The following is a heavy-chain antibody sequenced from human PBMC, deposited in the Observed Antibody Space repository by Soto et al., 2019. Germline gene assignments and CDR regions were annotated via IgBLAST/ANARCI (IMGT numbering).Heavy chain of an antibody. CDR2: IGTTGDT. CDR1: GFTFSSYD. CDR3: ARAIGPTLFDY. Sequence: EVQLVESGGGLVQPWGSLRLSCSASGFTFSSYDMHWVRQGTGKGLEWVSAIGTTGDTYYAGSVKGRFTISRENAKNSLYLQMNRLRAGDTAIYFCARAIGPTLFDYWGQGTLVTGSS. D-gene: IGHD3-22*01. V-gene: IGHV3-13*04. J-gene: IGHJ4*02.